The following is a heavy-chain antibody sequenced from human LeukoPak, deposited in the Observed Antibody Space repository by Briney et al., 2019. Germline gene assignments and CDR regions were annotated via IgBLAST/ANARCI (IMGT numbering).Heavy chain of an antibody. CDR3: AAELYGGIFGHCCSFAY. J-gene: IGHJ4*02. V-gene: IGHV4-59*01. CDR2: IYYTGTT. CDR1: GGSISSYY. D-gene: IGHD2-21*02. Sequence: SETLSLTCTVSGGSISSYYWSWIRQPPGKGLEWIGYIYYTGTTSYNPSLKSRVTISAETSKNQFSLNLISVTAADTAVYYCAAELYGGIFGHCCSFAYWGQGTLVTVSS.